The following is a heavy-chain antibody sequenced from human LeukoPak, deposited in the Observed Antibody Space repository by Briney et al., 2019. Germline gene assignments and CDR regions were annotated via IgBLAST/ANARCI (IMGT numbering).Heavy chain of an antibody. D-gene: IGHD5-12*01. Sequence: GGSLRLSCAASGFTFSSYGMHWVRQAPGKGLEWVAVIWYDGSNKYYADSVKGRFTISRDDSKNSLYLQMNSLKTEDTAVYYCTRVYSGYAFDYWGQGTLVTVSS. J-gene: IGHJ4*02. CDR3: TRVYSGYAFDY. CDR2: IWYDGSNK. V-gene: IGHV3-33*01. CDR1: GFTFSSYG.